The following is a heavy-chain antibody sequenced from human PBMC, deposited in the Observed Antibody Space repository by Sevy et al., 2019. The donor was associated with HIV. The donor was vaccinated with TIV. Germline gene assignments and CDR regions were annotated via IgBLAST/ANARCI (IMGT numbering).Heavy chain of an antibody. Sequence: GGSLRLSCAASGFNFSSYWMHWVHQGPGKGLTWVSRIHSDGSSLGYGDSVKGRFTISRDNAKNTLYLQMNSLRAEDTAVYYCARPYYDIWTGYFTDSFDVWGQGTVVTVSS. CDR3: ARPYYDIWTGYFTDSFDV. D-gene: IGHD3-9*01. J-gene: IGHJ3*01. CDR1: GFNFSSYW. CDR2: IHSDGSSL. V-gene: IGHV3-74*01.